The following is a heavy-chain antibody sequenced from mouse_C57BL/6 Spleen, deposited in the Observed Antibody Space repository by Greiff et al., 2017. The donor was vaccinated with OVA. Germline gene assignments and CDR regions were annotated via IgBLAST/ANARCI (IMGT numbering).Heavy chain of an antibody. CDR2: IDPNSGGT. J-gene: IGHJ4*01. D-gene: IGHD1-1*01. Sequence: VQLQQPGAELVKPGASVKLSCKASGYTFTSYWMHWVKQRPGRGLEWIGRIDPNSGGTKYTEKFKSQATLTVDKPSSTAYMQLSSLTSEDSAVYYCATHSYGRSSYYAMDYWGQGTSVTVSS. CDR1: GYTFTSYW. CDR3: ATHSYGRSSYYAMDY. V-gene: IGHV1-72*01.